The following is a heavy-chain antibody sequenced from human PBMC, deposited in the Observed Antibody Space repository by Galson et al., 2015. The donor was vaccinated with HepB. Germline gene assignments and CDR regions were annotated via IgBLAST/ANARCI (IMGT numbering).Heavy chain of an antibody. Sequence: SLRLSCAASGFIFNNYAMSWVRQAPGKGLEWVGSIKIKSDGGATDYAAPVKGRFTISRDDSKNTLYLHMNSLKSEDTGVYYCTPVSRLYDDLLSRRWGTLDIWGQGTMVTVS. J-gene: IGHJ3*02. CDR2: IKIKSDGGAT. D-gene: IGHD3-9*01. CDR1: GFIFNNYA. V-gene: IGHV3-15*01. CDR3: TPVSRLYDDLLSRRWGTLDI.